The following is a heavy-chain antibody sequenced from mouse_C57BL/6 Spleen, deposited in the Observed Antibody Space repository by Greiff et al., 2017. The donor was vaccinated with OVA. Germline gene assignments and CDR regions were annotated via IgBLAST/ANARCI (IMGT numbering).Heavy chain of an antibody. J-gene: IGHJ2*01. V-gene: IGHV5-16*01. CDR1: GFTFSDYY. Sequence: EVKVVESEGGLVQPGSSMKLSCTASGFTFSDYYMAWVRQVPEKGLEWVANINYDGSSTYYLDSLKSRFIISRDNAKNILYLQMSSLKSEDTATYYCARGRYVDYWGQGTTLTVSS. CDR2: INYDGSST. CDR3: ARGRYVDY.